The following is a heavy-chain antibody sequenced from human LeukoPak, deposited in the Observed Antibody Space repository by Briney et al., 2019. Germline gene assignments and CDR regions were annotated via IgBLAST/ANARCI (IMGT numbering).Heavy chain of an antibody. J-gene: IGHJ4*02. CDR2: IYYSGST. D-gene: IGHD6-19*01. CDR1: GGSISSSSYY. CDR3: ARLFSGWRGDYFDY. Sequence: SETLSLTCTVSGGSISSSSYYWGWIRQPPGKGLEWIGSIYYSGSTYYNPSLKSRVTISVDTSKNQFSLKLSPVTAADTAVYYCARLFSGWRGDYFDYWGQGTLVTVSS. V-gene: IGHV4-39*01.